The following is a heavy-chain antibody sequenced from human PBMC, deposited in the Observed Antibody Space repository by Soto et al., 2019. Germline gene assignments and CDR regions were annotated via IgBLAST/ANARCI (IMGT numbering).Heavy chain of an antibody. Sequence: SETLSLTCTVSGGSISSGGYYWSWIRQHPGKGLEWIGYIYYGGSTYYNPSLKSRATISGDTSKNQFSLKLSSVTAADTAVYYCARGAYYYETSGQPAYDYWGQGIMVTVYS. D-gene: IGHD3-22*01. CDR3: ARGAYYYETSGQPAYDY. J-gene: IGHJ4*01. CDR1: GGSISSGGYY. CDR2: IYYGGST. V-gene: IGHV4-31*03.